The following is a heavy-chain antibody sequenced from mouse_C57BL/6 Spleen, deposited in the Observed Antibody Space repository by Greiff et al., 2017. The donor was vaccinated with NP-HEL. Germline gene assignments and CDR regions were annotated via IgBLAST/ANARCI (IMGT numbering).Heavy chain of an antibody. J-gene: IGHJ2*01. Sequence: QVQLKQPGAELVRPGSSVKLSCKASGYTFTSYWTDWVKQRPGQGLEWIGNIYPSDSETHYNQKFKDKATLTVDKSSSTAYMQLSSLTSEDSAVYYCARTYYDYDFDCWGQGTTLTVSS. CDR1: GYTFTSYW. CDR2: IYPSDSET. V-gene: IGHV1-61*01. CDR3: ARTYYDYDFDC. D-gene: IGHD2-4*01.